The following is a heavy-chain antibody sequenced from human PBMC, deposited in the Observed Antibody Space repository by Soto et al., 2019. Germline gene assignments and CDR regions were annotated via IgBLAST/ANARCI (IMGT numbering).Heavy chain of an antibody. CDR2: INPSGGST. CDR3: AIDPNWEWGF. J-gene: IGHJ4*02. Sequence: ASVKVSCKASGYTFTSYYMHWVRQAPGQGLEWMGIINPSGGSTSYAQKFQGRVTMTKNTLYLQMNSLRAEDTAVYFCAIDPNWEWGFWGQGTLVTVSS. CDR1: GYTFTSYY. V-gene: IGHV1-46*01. D-gene: IGHD1-1*01.